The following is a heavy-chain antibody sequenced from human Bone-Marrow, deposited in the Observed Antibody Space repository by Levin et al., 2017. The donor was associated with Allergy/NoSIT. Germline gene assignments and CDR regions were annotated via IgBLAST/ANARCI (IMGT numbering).Heavy chain of an antibody. CDR3: AREDGYVFDY. Sequence: SETLSLTCSLSGGSISTGGFHWSWVRQRPGKGLEWIGYIYYSGNTYYNPSLQSRLSISIDTSKNQFSLRLTFVAAAATVVYYCAREDGYVFDYWGQGTLVTVSS. J-gene: IGHJ4*02. CDR2: IYYSGNT. CDR1: GGSISTGGFH. V-gene: IGHV4-31*03. D-gene: IGHD5-24*01.